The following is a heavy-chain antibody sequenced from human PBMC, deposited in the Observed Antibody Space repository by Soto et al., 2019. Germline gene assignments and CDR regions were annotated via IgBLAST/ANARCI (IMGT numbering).Heavy chain of an antibody. D-gene: IGHD6-13*01. Sequence: QVQLVQSGAEVKKPGASVKVSCKASGYTFTSYGISWVRQAPGQGLEWMGWISAYNGNTNYAQKLQGRVTMTTDTSTSTAYMELRSLSSDDTAVYYCARDWSSSWPQPDNWFDPWGQGTLVTVSS. J-gene: IGHJ5*02. CDR2: ISAYNGNT. CDR3: ARDWSSSWPQPDNWFDP. CDR1: GYTFTSYG. V-gene: IGHV1-18*01.